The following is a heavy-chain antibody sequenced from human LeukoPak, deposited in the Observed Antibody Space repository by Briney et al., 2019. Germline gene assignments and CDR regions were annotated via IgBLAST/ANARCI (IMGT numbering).Heavy chain of an antibody. V-gene: IGHV3-23*01. J-gene: IGHJ4*02. CDR2: ISGSGGST. CDR3: AKTPYGDPVHFDY. D-gene: IGHD4-17*01. CDR1: GFTFSSYA. Sequence: GGPLRLSCAASGFTFSSYAMSWVRQAPGKGLEWVSAISGSGGSTYYADSVKGRFTISRDNSKNTLYLQMNSLRAEDTAVYYCAKTPYGDPVHFDYWGQGTLVTVSS.